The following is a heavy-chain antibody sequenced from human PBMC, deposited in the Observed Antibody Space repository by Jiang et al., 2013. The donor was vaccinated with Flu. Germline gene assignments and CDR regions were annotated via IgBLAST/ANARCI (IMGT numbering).Heavy chain of an antibody. CDR3: AKAPMIVVVDSYFDY. CDR1: GFTFSSYA. CDR2: ISGSGGST. D-gene: IGHD3-22*01. V-gene: IGHV3-23*01. J-gene: IGHJ4*02. Sequence: SGFTFSSYAMSWVRQAPGKGLEWVSAISGSGGSTYYADSVKGRFTISRDNSKNTLYLQMNSLRAEDTAVYYCAKAPMIVVVDSYFDYWGQGTLVTVSS.